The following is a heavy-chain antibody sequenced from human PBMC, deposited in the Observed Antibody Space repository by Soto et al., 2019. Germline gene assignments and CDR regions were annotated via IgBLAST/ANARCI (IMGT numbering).Heavy chain of an antibody. CDR3: ARADPDASVGY. CDR2: ISYSGST. V-gene: IGHV4-59*11. CDR1: GGSMSSHY. J-gene: IGHJ4*02. Sequence: SETLSLTCTVSGGSMSSHYWTWLRQPPGKGLEWIGYISYSGSTYYNPSLKSRVTISADTSRNQFSLKLSSVIAADTAVYYCARADPDASVGYWGQGTLVTVSS. D-gene: IGHD3-16*01.